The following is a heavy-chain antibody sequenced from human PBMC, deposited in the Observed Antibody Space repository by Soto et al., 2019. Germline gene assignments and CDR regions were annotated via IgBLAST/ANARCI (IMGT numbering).Heavy chain of an antibody. CDR3: AAAPRY. Sequence: TLSLTSSVSCGPFSGYYWSWIRQTPEKGLEWIGYIYYSGSTNYNPSLKSRVTMLIDMSKNQFSLKLTSVSAADTAVYYCAAAPRYWGQGILVT. J-gene: IGHJ4*02. CDR2: IYYSGST. CDR1: CGPFSGYY. V-gene: IGHV4-59*01. D-gene: IGHD2-15*01.